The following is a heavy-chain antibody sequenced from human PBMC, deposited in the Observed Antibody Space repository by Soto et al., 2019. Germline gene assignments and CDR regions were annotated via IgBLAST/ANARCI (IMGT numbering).Heavy chain of an antibody. CDR1: GGSFSGYY. D-gene: IGHD3-10*01. CDR2: INHSGST. V-gene: IGHV4-34*01. CDR3: AREGYYGSGSYYNYNWFDP. J-gene: IGHJ5*02. Sequence: SETLSLTCAVYGGSFSGYYWCWIRQPPGKGLEWIGEINHSGSTNYNPSLKSRVTISVDTSKNQFSLKLSSVTAADTAVYYCAREGYYGSGSYYNYNWFDPWGQGTLVTVSS.